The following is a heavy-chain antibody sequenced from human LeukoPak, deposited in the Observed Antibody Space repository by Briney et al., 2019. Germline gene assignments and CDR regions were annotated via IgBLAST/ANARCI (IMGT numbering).Heavy chain of an antibody. V-gene: IGHV4-39*01. D-gene: IGHD3-10*01. CDR2: IYYSGST. CDR1: GDSISNSDYY. J-gene: IGHJ4*02. CDR3: ATHGGDGPGSSNFDY. Sequence: SETLSLTCTVSGDSISNSDYYRGWIRQPPGKALEWIGSIYYSGSTLHNPSLMSRVTMSVDTSKNQFTLKLSSVTAADTAVYYCATHGGDGPGSSNFDYWGQGTLVTVSS.